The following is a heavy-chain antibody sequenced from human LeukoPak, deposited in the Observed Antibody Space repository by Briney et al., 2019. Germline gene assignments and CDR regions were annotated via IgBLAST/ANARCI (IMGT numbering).Heavy chain of an antibody. CDR1: GGSFSGYY. V-gene: IGHV4-34*01. D-gene: IGHD3-10*01. J-gene: IGHJ4*02. CDR2: INHSGST. CDR3: ARGRTTMVRGVLRALVDY. Sequence: SETLSLTCAVYGGSFSGYYWSWNRQPPGKGLEWIGEINHSGSTNYNPSLKSRVTISVDTSKNQFSLKLSSVTAADTAVYYCARGRTTMVRGVLRALVDYWGQGTLVTVSS.